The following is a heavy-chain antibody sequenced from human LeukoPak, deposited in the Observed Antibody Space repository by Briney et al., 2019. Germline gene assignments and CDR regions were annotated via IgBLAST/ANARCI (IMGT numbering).Heavy chain of an antibody. D-gene: IGHD2-2*01. V-gene: IGHV3-23*01. Sequence: GGSLRLSCAASGFTFSSYAMSWVRQAPGKGLEWVSAISSGGTPYYAASVRGRFIISRDTSTNTLYLQVKRLTAEDTAVYYCAKPEVGVASIDCWGQGTLVTVSS. CDR1: GFTFSSYA. CDR3: AKPEVGVASIDC. J-gene: IGHJ4*02. CDR2: ISSGGTP.